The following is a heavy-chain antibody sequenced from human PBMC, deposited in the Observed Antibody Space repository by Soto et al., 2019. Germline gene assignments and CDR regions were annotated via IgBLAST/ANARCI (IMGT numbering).Heavy chain of an antibody. D-gene: IGHD6-13*01. J-gene: IGHJ5*02. V-gene: IGHV2-5*01. Sequence: QITLKESGPTLVKPTQTLTLTCTFSGFSLSTSGVGVGWIRQPPGKALEWLALIYWNDDKRYSPSLKSRLTITQDTSKNQVVLTLTNMDPVDTATYYCAHRWLAAAGTQHWFDPWGQGTLVTVSS. CDR2: IYWNDDK. CDR1: GFSLSTSGVG. CDR3: AHRWLAAAGTQHWFDP.